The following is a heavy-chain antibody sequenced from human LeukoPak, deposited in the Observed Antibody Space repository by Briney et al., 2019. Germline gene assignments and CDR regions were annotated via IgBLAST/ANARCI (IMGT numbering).Heavy chain of an antibody. CDR1: GFTFSSYS. D-gene: IGHD6-19*01. V-gene: IGHV3-21*01. CDR2: ISSSSSYI. CDR3: ASSGWYPNWFDP. J-gene: IGHJ5*02. Sequence: PGGSLRLSCAASGFTFSSYSMNWVRQAPGKGLEWVSSISSSSSYIYYADSVKGRFTISRDNAKNSLYLQMNSLRAEDTAVYYCASSGWYPNWFDPWGQGTLVTVSS.